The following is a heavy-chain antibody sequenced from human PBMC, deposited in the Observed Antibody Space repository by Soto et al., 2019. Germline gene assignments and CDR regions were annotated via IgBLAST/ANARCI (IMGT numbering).Heavy chain of an antibody. CDR1: GYTFTSYG. J-gene: IGHJ6*02. V-gene: IGHV1-18*04. CDR3: ARDGAGLPDYYGMDV. CDR2: IGAYNGNT. Sequence: ASVKVSCKASGYTFTSYGISWVRQAPGQGLEWMGWIGAYNGNTNYAQKLQGRVTMTTDTSTSTAYMELRSLRSDDTAVYYCARDGAGLPDYYGMDVWGQGTTVTVSS. D-gene: IGHD6-19*01.